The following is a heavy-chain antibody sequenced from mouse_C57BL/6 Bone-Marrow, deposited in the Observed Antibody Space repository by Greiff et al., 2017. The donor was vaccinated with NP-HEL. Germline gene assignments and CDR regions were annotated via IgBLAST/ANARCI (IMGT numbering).Heavy chain of an antibody. CDR2: FPPYNDDT. Sequence: VQLQQSGAELVKPGASVKMSCKASGYTFTTYPIEWMKQSHGKCLEWIGNFPPYNDDTKYNEKFKGKATLTVEKSSSTVYLDLSRLISDDSAVYYCARRSNFDYAMDYWGQGTSVTVSS. J-gene: IGHJ4*01. CDR1: GYTFTTYP. CDR3: ARRSNFDYAMDY. D-gene: IGHD1-1*01. V-gene: IGHV1-47*01.